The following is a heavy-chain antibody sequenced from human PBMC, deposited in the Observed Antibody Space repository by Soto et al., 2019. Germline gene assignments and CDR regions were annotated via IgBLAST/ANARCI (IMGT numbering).Heavy chain of an antibody. D-gene: IGHD3-10*01. V-gene: IGHV4-4*07. CDR1: GGPINSYF. J-gene: IGHJ5*02. CDR3: ARGPGSYNWFDL. Sequence: QVQLQESGPGLVKPSETLSLTCSVSGGPINSYFWSWIRQPAGKGLEWIGRIYSNGITVHNPSLTTRVTMSVDTSKNHFSLRLRSLTAADTAVYYCARGPGSYNWFDLWGQGTLVTVSS. CDR2: IYSNGIT.